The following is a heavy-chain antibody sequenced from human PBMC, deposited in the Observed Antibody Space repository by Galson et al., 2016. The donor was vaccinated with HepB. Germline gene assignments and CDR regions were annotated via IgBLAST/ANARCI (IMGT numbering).Heavy chain of an antibody. D-gene: IGHD1-1*01. Sequence: SLRLSCAASGFTVSSFYVTWVRQAPGKGLEWVSVVYTGGSTFYADSVKGRFTISRDNSNNTLYLQMNSLRAEDTAVYFCTTAFEFWGQGSPVTVSS. CDR1: GFTVSSFY. J-gene: IGHJ4*02. CDR3: TTAFEF. V-gene: IGHV3-53*01. CDR2: VYTGGST.